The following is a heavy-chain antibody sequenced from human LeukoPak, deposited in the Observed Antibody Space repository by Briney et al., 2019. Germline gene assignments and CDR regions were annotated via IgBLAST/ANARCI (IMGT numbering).Heavy chain of an antibody. CDR1: GYTFTSYG. J-gene: IGHJ4*02. V-gene: IGHV1-18*01. CDR3: ARDLWPHYDILTGYSPVDY. CDR2: ISAYNGNT. D-gene: IGHD3-9*01. Sequence: ASVKVSCKASGYTFTSYGISWVRQAPGQGLEWMGWISAYNGNTNYAQKLQGRVTMTTDTSTSTAYMELRSLRSDDTAVYYCARDLWPHYDILTGYSPVDYWGQGTLVTVSS.